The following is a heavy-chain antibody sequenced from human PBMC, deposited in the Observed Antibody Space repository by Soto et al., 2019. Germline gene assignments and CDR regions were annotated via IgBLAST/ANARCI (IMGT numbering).Heavy chain of an antibody. CDR3: ARAYSGRLPRRADYYYAMDV. V-gene: IGHV3-13*05. J-gene: IGHJ6*02. Sequence: PGGSLRLSCAAYGFTLSAYDMHWVRQPNGKGLEWVSALGAADDPYYLGSVKGRFTISRENAKNSLYLQMNNLRAGDTAVYYCARAYSGRLPRRADYYYAMDVWGQGTTVTVSS. CDR1: GFTLSAYD. CDR2: LGAADDP. D-gene: IGHD2-15*01.